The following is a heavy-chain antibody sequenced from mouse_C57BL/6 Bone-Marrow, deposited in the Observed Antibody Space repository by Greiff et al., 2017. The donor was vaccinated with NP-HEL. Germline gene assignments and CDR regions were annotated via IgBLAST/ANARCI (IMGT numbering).Heavy chain of an antibody. J-gene: IGHJ2*01. CDR1: GFTFSSYG. Sequence: EVMLVESGGDLVKPGGSLKLSCAASGFTFSSYGMSWVRQTPDKRLEWVATISSGGSYTYYPDSVKGRFTISRDNAKNTLYLQMSSLKSEDTAMYYCARGGYYSNYLYYFDYWGQGTTLTVSS. CDR3: ARGGYYSNYLYYFDY. V-gene: IGHV5-6*01. CDR2: ISSGGSYT. D-gene: IGHD2-5*01.